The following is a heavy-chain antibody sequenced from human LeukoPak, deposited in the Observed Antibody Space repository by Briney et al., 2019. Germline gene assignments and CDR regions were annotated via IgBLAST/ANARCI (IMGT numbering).Heavy chain of an antibody. V-gene: IGHV3-74*01. J-gene: IGHJ6*02. CDR3: ARDPEKPGGYSGYDIAYYYGMDV. Sequence: TGVSLRLSCAASGFTFSSYWMHWVRQAPGKGLVWVSRINSDGSSTSYADSVKGRFTISRDNAKNTLYLQMNSLRAEDTAVYYCARDPEKPGGYSGYDIAYYYGMDVWGQGTTVTVSS. D-gene: IGHD5-12*01. CDR2: INSDGSST. CDR1: GFTFSSYW.